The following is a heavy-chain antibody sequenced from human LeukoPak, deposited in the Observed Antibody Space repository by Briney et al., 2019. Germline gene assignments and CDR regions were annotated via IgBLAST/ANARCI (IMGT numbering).Heavy chain of an antibody. CDR3: AREYCSGGICYAYFDY. CDR1: GYTFTGYY. V-gene: IGHV1-2*06. Sequence: ASVKVSCKACGYTFTGYYMHWVRQAPGQGLESMGRINPNSGDTSYAQKFQGRVTMTRDTSISTAYMELSRLRSDDTAVYYCAREYCSGGICYAYFDYWGQGTLVTVSS. CDR2: INPNSGDT. D-gene: IGHD2-15*01. J-gene: IGHJ4*02.